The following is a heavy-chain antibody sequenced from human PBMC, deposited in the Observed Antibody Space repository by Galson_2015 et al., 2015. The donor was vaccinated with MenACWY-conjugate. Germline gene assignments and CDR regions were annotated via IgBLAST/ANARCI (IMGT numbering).Heavy chain of an antibody. Sequence: SLRLSCAPSGFTFSSYWMHWVRQAPGEGLMWVARINGDGTTINYADSVKGRFTISRDNAKNTLYLQMNSLRAEDTAVYYCARAGWYRFDYWGQGTLVTVSS. CDR1: GFTFSSYW. D-gene: IGHD6-19*01. CDR3: ARAGWYRFDY. V-gene: IGHV3-74*01. CDR2: INGDGTTI. J-gene: IGHJ4*02.